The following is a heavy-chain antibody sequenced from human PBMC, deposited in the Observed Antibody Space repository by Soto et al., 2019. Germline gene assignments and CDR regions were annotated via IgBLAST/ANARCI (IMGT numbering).Heavy chain of an antibody. CDR1: GFTFSSYA. Sequence: PGGSLRVSYAASGFTFSSYAMHWVRRAPGKGLEWVAVISYDGSNKYYADSVKGRFTISRDNSKNTLYLQMNSLRAEDTAVYHCARCRIVDYWCQGT. CDR3: ARCRIVDY. J-gene: IGHJ4*02. V-gene: IGHV3-30-3*01. D-gene: IGHD2-15*01. CDR2: ISYDGSNK.